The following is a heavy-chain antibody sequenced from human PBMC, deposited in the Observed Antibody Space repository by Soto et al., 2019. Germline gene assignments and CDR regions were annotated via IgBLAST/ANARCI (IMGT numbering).Heavy chain of an antibody. CDR1: GFTFSSYS. CDR3: VGVVEYTGSSGRHF. CDR2: ISSSSSYI. V-gene: IGHV3-21*01. Sequence: EVQLVESGGGPVKPGGSLRLSCAASGFTFSSYSMNWVRQAPGKGLEWVSSISSSSSYIYYADSVKGRFTISRDNAKNSLYLQMNSLRAEDTAVYYCVGVVEYTGSSGRHFWGQGTLVTVSS. J-gene: IGHJ4*02. D-gene: IGHD6-19*01.